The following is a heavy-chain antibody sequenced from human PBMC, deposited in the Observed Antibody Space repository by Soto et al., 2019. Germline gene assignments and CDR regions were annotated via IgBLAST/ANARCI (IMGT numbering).Heavy chain of an antibody. CDR2: IKQDGSEK. J-gene: IGHJ4*02. D-gene: IGHD4-17*01. CDR3: AREAPTTVTTLSDY. V-gene: IGHV3-7*05. Sequence: GSLRLSCAASGFTFSSYWMSWVRQAPGKGLEWVASIKQDGSEKYYVDSVKGRFTISRDNAKNSLYLQMNSLRAEDTAVYYCAREAPTTVTTLSDYWGQGTLVTVSS. CDR1: GFTFSSYW.